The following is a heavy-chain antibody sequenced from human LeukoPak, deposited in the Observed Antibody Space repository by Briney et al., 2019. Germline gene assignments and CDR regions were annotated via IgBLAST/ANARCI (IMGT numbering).Heavy chain of an antibody. CDR2: ISGSGGST. D-gene: IGHD2-2*01. CDR3: AKVLKYCSSTSCYLHYYCYMDV. J-gene: IGHJ6*03. CDR1: GFTFSSYA. Sequence: GGSLRLSCAASGFTFSSYAMSWVRQAPGKGLEWVSAISGSGGSTYYADSVKGRFTISRDNSKNTLYLQMNSLRAEDTAVYYCAKVLKYCSSTSCYLHYYCYMDVWGKGTTVTVSS. V-gene: IGHV3-23*01.